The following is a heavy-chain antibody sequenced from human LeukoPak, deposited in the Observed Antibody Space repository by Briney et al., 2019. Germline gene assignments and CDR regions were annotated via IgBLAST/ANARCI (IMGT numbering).Heavy chain of an antibody. CDR2: INHSGST. Sequence: SETLSLTCAVYGGSFSGYYWSWIRQPPGKGLEWIGEINHSGSTNYNPSLKSRVTISVDTSKNQFSLKLSSVTAADTAVYYCARTTVMVRGVISLVNWFDPWGQGTLVTVSS. J-gene: IGHJ5*02. CDR1: GGSFSGYY. CDR3: ARTTVMVRGVISLVNWFDP. D-gene: IGHD3-10*01. V-gene: IGHV4-34*01.